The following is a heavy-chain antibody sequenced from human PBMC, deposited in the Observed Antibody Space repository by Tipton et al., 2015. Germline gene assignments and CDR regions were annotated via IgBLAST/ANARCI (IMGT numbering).Heavy chain of an antibody. J-gene: IGHJ6*02. CDR1: GGSVSSGSYY. Sequence: TLSLTCTVSGGSVSSGSYYWSWIRQPPGKELEWIGYIQYSGSTNYNPSLKSRVTISVDTSKTQFSLKLSSVTAADTAVYYCASGHGDYVNGMDVWGQGTTVTVSS. CDR2: IQYSGST. V-gene: IGHV4-61*01. D-gene: IGHD4-17*01. CDR3: ASGHGDYVNGMDV.